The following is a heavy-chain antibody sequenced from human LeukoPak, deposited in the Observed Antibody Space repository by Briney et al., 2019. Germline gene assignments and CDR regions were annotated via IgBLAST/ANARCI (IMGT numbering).Heavy chain of an antibody. CDR2: VKSKSAGETT. CDR1: GLSISNDW. CDR3: TLIQGWGSGSYYRDF. J-gene: IGHJ4*02. D-gene: IGHD3-10*01. V-gene: IGHV3-15*01. Sequence: GGSLRLSCAASGLSISNDWMSWVRQAPGKGREWVARVKSKSAGETTDYAAPVKGRFTISSDDSKNTLYLQMNGLKTEDTAVYYCTLIQGWGSGSYYRDFWGQGTLVTVSS.